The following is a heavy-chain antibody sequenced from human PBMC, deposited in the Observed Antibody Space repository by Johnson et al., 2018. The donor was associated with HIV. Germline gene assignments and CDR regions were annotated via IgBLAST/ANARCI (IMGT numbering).Heavy chain of an antibody. CDR1: GFTVSSNY. CDR2: ISFDGSNK. V-gene: IGHV3-33*08. J-gene: IGHJ3*02. Sequence: QVQLVESGGGLIQPGGSLRLSCAASGFTVSSNYMSWVRQAPGKGLEWMAVISFDGSNKYYADSVKGRFTISRDNSKNTLYLQMNSLRAEDTAVYYCARDLRGAFDIWGKGTMVTVSS. CDR3: ARDLRGAFDI. D-gene: IGHD4-17*01.